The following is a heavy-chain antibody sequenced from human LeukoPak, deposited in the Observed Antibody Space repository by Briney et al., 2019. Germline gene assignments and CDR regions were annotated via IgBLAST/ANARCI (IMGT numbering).Heavy chain of an antibody. CDR3: ARSPYNRAWDYYFDY. Sequence: SETLSLTCTVSGGSISTNYWSWIRQPPGKGLEWIGYVNYIGSTNYNPSLNSRVIISVDRSTNQFSLKLNSLTAADTAVYYCARSPYNRAWDYYFDYWGQGALVTVSS. V-gene: IGHV4-59*01. CDR2: VNYIGST. J-gene: IGHJ4*02. CDR1: GGSISTNY. D-gene: IGHD1-14*01.